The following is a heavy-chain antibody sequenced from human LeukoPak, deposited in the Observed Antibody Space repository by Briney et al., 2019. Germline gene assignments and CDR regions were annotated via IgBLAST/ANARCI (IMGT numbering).Heavy chain of an antibody. D-gene: IGHD3-22*01. CDR1: GFTFSSYE. CDR2: ISSSGSTI. Sequence: GGSLRLSCAASGFTFSSYEMNWVRQAPGKGLEWVSYISSSGSTIYYADSVKGRFTISRDNAKNSLYLQMNSLRAEDTAVYYCARSLTMIVVVIPTYWYFDLWGRGTLVTVSS. CDR3: ARSLTMIVVVIPTYWYFDL. V-gene: IGHV3-48*03. J-gene: IGHJ2*01.